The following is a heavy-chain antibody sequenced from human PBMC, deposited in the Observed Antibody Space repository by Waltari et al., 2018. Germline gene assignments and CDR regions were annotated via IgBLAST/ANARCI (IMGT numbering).Heavy chain of an antibody. V-gene: IGHV4-39*07. CDR3: ARGTRGYYDSSGYSDY. Sequence: QLQLQESGPGLVKPSETLSLTCTVPGGSISSSSYYWGWIRQPPGKGLEWIGSIYYSGSTYYNPSLKSRVTISVDTSKNQFSLKLSSVTAADTAVYYCARGTRGYYDSSGYSDYWGQGTLVTVSS. J-gene: IGHJ4*02. CDR2: IYYSGST. D-gene: IGHD3-22*01. CDR1: GGSISSSSYY.